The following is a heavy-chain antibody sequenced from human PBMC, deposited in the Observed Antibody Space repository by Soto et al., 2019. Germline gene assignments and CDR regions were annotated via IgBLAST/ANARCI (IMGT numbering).Heavy chain of an antibody. V-gene: IGHV3-21*01. CDR3: ARGGYNWNYKWDY. CDR1: GFTFSSYS. J-gene: IGHJ4*02. D-gene: IGHD1-7*01. CDR2: ISSSSSYI. Sequence: GGSLRLSCAASGFTFSSYSMNWVRQAPGKGLEWVSSISSSSSYIYYADSVKGRFTISRDNAKNSLYLQMNSLRAEDTAVYYCARGGYNWNYKWDYWGQGTLVTVSS.